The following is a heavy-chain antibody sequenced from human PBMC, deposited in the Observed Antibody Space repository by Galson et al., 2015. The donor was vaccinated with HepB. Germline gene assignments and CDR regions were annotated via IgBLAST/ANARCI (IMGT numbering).Heavy chain of an antibody. CDR3: FFLRGNDLKPLDY. Sequence: SLRLSCAASTFIFSTYSMNWVRQAPGKGLEWVSYISSTSTTIYYADSVKGRFTISRDNAKNALYLQMNSLRREDTAVYYCFFLRGNDLKPLDYWGQGTLVTVSS. D-gene: IGHD4-23*01. CDR1: TFIFSTYS. V-gene: IGHV3-48*04. J-gene: IGHJ4*02. CDR2: ISSTSTTI.